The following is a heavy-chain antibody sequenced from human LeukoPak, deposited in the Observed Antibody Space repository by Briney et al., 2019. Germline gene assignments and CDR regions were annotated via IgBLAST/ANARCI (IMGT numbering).Heavy chain of an antibody. Sequence: GGSLRLSCAASEFSVGSNYMTWVRQAPGKGLEWVSLIYSGGSTYYADSVKGRFTISRDNSMNTLYLQMNSLGAEDTAVYYCARSRRRELLGTYFDYWGQGTLVTVSS. CDR3: ARSRRRELLGTYFDY. CDR1: EFSVGSNY. J-gene: IGHJ4*02. D-gene: IGHD1-26*01. V-gene: IGHV3-66*01. CDR2: IYSGGST.